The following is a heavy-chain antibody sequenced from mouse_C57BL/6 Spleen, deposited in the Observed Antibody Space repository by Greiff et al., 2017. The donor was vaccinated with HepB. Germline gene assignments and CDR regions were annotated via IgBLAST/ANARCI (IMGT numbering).Heavy chain of an antibody. J-gene: IGHJ2*01. V-gene: IGHV1-39*01. D-gene: IGHD4-1*01. CDR3: GGWDWDNAFDY. Sequence: VQLQQSGPELVKPGASVKISCKASGYTFTDYYMNWVKQSTGEGLEWIGVINPNYGTTSYNQKFKGKATLTVDQSSSTAYMQLNSLTSADSAVYYYGGWDWDNAFDYWGQGTTLTVSS. CDR1: GYTFTDYY. CDR2: INPNYGTT.